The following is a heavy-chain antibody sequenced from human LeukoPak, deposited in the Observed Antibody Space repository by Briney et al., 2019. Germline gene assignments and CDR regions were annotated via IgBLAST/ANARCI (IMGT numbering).Heavy chain of an antibody. CDR2: IYSGGST. CDR1: GFTVSSNY. J-gene: IGHJ4*02. V-gene: IGHV3-66*01. Sequence: GGSLRLSRAASGFTVSSNYMSSVRQAPAKGVEWVSVIYSGGSTYYADSVKSRFTISRDNSKITLYLQMNSLRAEDTAVYYCAKGRDGYNPYFDYRGQGTLVTVSS. CDR3: AKGRDGYNPYFDY. D-gene: IGHD5-24*01.